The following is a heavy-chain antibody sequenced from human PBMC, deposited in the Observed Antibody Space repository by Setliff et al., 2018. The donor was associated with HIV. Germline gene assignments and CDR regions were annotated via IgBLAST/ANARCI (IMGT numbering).Heavy chain of an antibody. CDR2: IFHTGSA. Sequence: LSLTCTISGGSITGHYWSWIRQPPGRGLEWIGSIFHTGSAHYNSSLQSRVDMSVDTSKNQFSLKVTSVTAADTAVYHCASLSTRDYVNLEHFDYWGQGILVTVS. J-gene: IGHJ4*02. V-gene: IGHV4-59*04. D-gene: IGHD3-16*01. CDR3: ASLSTRDYVNLEHFDY. CDR1: GGSITGHY.